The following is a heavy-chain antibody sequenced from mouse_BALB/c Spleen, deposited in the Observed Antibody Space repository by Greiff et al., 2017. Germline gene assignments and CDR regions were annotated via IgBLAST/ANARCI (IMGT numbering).Heavy chain of an antibody. D-gene: IGHD2-4*01. Sequence: EVKLQESGGDLVKPGGSLKLSCAASGFTFSSYGMSWVRQTPDKRLEWVATISSGGSYTYYPDSVKGRFTISRDNAKNTLYLQMSSLKSEDTAMYYCARWRDYDGDAMDYWGQGTSVTVSS. J-gene: IGHJ4*01. V-gene: IGHV5-6*01. CDR1: GFTFSSYG. CDR3: ARWRDYDGDAMDY. CDR2: ISSGGSYT.